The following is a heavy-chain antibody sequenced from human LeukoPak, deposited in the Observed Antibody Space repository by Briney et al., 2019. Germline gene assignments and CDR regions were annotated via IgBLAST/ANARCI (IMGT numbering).Heavy chain of an antibody. CDR2: ISTSGST. J-gene: IGHJ4*02. Sequence: SETLSLTCTVSGGSISSYYWSWIRQPAGKGLESIGHISTSGSTNYNPSLKSRVTMSVDTSKNQFSLKLSSVTAADTAVYYCARGDSPYYFDNWGQGTLVTVSS. D-gene: IGHD3-22*01. V-gene: IGHV4-4*07. CDR1: GGSISSYY. CDR3: ARGDSPYYFDN.